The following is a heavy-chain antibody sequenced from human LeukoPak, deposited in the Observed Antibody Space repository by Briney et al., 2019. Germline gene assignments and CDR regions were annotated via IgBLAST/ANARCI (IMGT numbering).Heavy chain of an antibody. CDR2: ISSSSSYI. CDR1: GFTFSSYS. J-gene: IGHJ4*02. CDR3: ARAGGEQLVTYYFDY. Sequence: GGSLRLSCAASGFTFSSYSMNWVRQAPGKGLEWVSSISSSSSYIYYADSVKGRFTISRDNAKNSLYLQMNSLRAEDTAVYYCARAGGEQLVTYYFDYWGQGTLVTVSS. V-gene: IGHV3-21*01. D-gene: IGHD6-6*01.